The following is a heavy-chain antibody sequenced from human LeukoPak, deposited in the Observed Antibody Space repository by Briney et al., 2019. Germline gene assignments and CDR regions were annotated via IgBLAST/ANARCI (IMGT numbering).Heavy chain of an antibody. V-gene: IGHV3-23*01. CDR2: ISGSGGST. Sequence: GGSLRLSCAASGFTFSSYAMSWVRQAPGKGLEWVSAISGSGGSTYYADSVKGRFTISRDNSKNTLYLQMNSLRAEDTAVYYCAKDPVRYFDWLLSSYFDYWGQGTLVTVSS. CDR1: GFTFSSYA. J-gene: IGHJ4*02. D-gene: IGHD3-9*01. CDR3: AKDPVRYFDWLLSSYFDY.